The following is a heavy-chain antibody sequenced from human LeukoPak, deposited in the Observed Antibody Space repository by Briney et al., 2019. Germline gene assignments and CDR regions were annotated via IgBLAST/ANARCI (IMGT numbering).Heavy chain of an antibody. CDR1: GYTFAGYY. CDR3: AREDFTRGPFSKTIDY. V-gene: IGHV1-2*06. J-gene: IGHJ4*02. D-gene: IGHD2-8*01. CDR2: INPNSGGT. Sequence: ASVKVSCKASGYTFAGYYMHWVRQAPGQGLEWMGRINPNSGGTNYAQKFQGRVTMTRDTSISTAYMELSRLRSDDTAVYYCAREDFTRGPFSKTIDYWGQGTLVTVSS.